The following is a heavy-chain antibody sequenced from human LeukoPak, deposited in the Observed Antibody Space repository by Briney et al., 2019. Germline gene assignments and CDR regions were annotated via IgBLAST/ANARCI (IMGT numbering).Heavy chain of an antibody. Sequence: PSETLSLTCAVYGGSFSGYYSSWIRQPPGKGLEWIGEINHSGSTNYNPSLKSRVTISVDTSKNQFSLKLSSVTAADTAVYYCARGLSTPRYYYDSSGYYRTYYYYYMDVWGKGTTVTVSS. CDR2: INHSGST. CDR3: ARGLSTPRYYYDSSGYYRTYYYYYMDV. CDR1: GGSFSGYY. J-gene: IGHJ6*03. D-gene: IGHD3-22*01. V-gene: IGHV4-34*01.